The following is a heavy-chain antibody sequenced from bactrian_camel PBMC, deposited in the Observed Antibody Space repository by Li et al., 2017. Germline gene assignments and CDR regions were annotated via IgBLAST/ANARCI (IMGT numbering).Heavy chain of an antibody. V-gene: IGHV3S44*01. CDR1: AYTPADYP. CDR2: IIDGDGWA. CDR3: AADRRRPGPTSLRPGDYSV. Sequence: VQLVESGRGSVQAGGSLRLSCAFDAYTPADYPMSWVRQAPGKEREGVAIIDGDGWATYADSLKGRFSISKDNARNWLDLQMDSLEPGDTARYYCAADRRRPGPTSLRPGDYSVWGQGTQVTVS. D-gene: IGHD2*01. J-gene: IGHJ4*01.